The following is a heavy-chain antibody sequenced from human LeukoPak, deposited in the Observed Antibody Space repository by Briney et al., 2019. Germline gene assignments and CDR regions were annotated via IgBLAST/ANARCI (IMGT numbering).Heavy chain of an antibody. CDR2: INPNSGGT. CDR3: ASYVVPAAIPDHDAFDI. V-gene: IGHV1-2*02. CDR1: GYTFTGYY. Sequence: GASVKVSCKASGYTFTGYYMHWVRQAPGQGLDWMGWINPNSGGTNYAQKFQGRVTMTRDTSIRTAYMELSRLRSDDTAVYYCASYVVPAAIPDHDAFDIWGQGTMVTVSS. J-gene: IGHJ3*02. D-gene: IGHD2-2*02.